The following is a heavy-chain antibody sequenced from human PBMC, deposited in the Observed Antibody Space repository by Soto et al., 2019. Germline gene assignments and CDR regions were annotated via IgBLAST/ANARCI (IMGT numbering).Heavy chain of an antibody. CDR1: GGTFSSYA. J-gene: IGHJ4*02. D-gene: IGHD6-13*01. V-gene: IGHV1-69*13. CDR3: AASGGQLVREMQQLAYYYFDY. Sequence: ASVKVSCKASGGTFSSYAISWVRQAPGQGLEWMGGIIPIFGTANYAQKFQGRVTITADESTSTAYMELSSLRSEDTAVYYCAASGGQLVREMQQLAYYYFDYWGQGTLVTVSS. CDR2: IIPIFGTA.